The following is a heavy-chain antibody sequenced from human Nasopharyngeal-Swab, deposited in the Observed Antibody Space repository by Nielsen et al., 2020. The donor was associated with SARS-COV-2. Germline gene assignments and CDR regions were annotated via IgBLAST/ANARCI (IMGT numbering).Heavy chain of an antibody. CDR1: GFTFSMYS. CDR2: ISSSSSYI. Sequence: GGSLRLSCAASGFTFSMYSMNWVRQAPGKGLEWVSSISSSSSYIYYADSVKGRFTISRDNAKNSLYLQMNSLRAEDTAVYYCARVLGVIVGEDYWGQGTLVTVSS. CDR3: ARVLGVIVGEDY. J-gene: IGHJ4*02. V-gene: IGHV3-21*01. D-gene: IGHD3-16*01.